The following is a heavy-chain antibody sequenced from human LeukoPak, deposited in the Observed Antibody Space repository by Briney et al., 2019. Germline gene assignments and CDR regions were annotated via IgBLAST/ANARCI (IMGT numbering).Heavy chain of an antibody. J-gene: IGHJ5*02. D-gene: IGHD3-16*01. CDR2: IYTNGGA. CDR1: GGSVTSGNYY. Sequence: SETLSLTCTVSGGSVTSGNYYWNWIRQPAGKGLEWIGRIYTNGGASYNPSLKSRVTISIDASKNQFSLKLSSVTAADTAVYYCARVKPLDLNYGHPTWFDPWGQGTLVTVSS. V-gene: IGHV4-61*02. CDR3: ARVKPLDLNYGHPTWFDP.